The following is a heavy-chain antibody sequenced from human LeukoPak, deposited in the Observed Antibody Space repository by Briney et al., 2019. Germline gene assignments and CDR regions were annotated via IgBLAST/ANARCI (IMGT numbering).Heavy chain of an antibody. CDR1: GGSISSYY. D-gene: IGHD6-13*01. V-gene: IGHV4-59*01. J-gene: IGHJ6*02. CDR2: IYYSGST. Sequence: SETLSLTCTVSGGSISSYYWSWIRQPPGKGLEWIGYIYYSGSTNHNPSLKSRVTISVDTSKNQFSLKLSSVTAADTAVYYCAGVSSSWAQYYYYGMDVWGQGTTVTVSS. CDR3: AGVSSSWAQYYYYGMDV.